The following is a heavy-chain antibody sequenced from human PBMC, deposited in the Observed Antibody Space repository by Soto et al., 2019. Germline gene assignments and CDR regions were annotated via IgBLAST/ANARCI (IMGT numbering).Heavy chain of an antibody. D-gene: IGHD6-13*01. Sequence: ESGGGVVQPGRSLRLSCAASGFTFSNYGMHWVRQAPGKGLEWVAVIWYDGSNKYYADSVKGRFTISRDNSKNTLYLQMDSLRAEDTAVYYCARAAAGTSPFDYWGPGTLVTVSS. CDR2: IWYDGSNK. J-gene: IGHJ4*02. CDR1: GFTFSNYG. CDR3: ARAAAGTSPFDY. V-gene: IGHV3-33*01.